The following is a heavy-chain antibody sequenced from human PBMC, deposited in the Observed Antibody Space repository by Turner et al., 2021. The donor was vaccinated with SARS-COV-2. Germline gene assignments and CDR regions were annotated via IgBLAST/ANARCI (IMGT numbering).Heavy chain of an antibody. V-gene: IGHV1-24*01. CDR1: GYTLIELS. CDR3: ATGYAYCGGDCSIDY. D-gene: IGHD2-21*02. Sequence: QVQLVQSGAGVKKPGAAVKVSCQVSGYTLIELSMHWVRQAPGKGLEWMGGFDPEDGETIYSQKFQGRVTMTEDTSTYTAYMELSSLRSEDTAVYYCATGYAYCGGDCSIDYWGQGTLVTVSS. J-gene: IGHJ4*02. CDR2: FDPEDGET.